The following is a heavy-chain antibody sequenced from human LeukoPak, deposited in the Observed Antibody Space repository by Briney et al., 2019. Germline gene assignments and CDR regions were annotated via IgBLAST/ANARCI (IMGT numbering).Heavy chain of an antibody. D-gene: IGHD5-24*01. CDR1: GYTFTGYY. J-gene: IGHJ4*02. Sequence: ASVKVSCKASGYTFTGYYMHWVRQAPGQWLEWMGWITPSGGTNYPQKFQGRVAVTRDTSITTAYMDLRRLTSDDTAVYYCARGRYGDGFAHFDYWGQGALVTVSS. CDR3: ARGRYGDGFAHFDY. CDR2: ITPSGGT. V-gene: IGHV1-2*02.